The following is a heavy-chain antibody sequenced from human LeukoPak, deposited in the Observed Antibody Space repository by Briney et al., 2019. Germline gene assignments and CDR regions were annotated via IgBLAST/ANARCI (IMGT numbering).Heavy chain of an antibody. CDR3: ARGGVRFLEWPDHDAFDI. Sequence: ASVKVSCKASGYTFTSYGISWVRQAPGQGLEWMGIINPSGGSTSYAQKFQGRVTMTRDTSTSTVYMELSSLRSEDTAVYYCARGGVRFLEWPDHDAFDIWGQGTMVTVSS. J-gene: IGHJ3*02. V-gene: IGHV1-46*01. D-gene: IGHD3-3*01. CDR1: GYTFTSYG. CDR2: INPSGGST.